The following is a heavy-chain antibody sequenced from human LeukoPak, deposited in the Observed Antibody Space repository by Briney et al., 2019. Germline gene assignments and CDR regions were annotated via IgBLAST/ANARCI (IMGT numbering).Heavy chain of an antibody. CDR3: ARVFNLVYSGYVYPDY. J-gene: IGHJ4*02. V-gene: IGHV3-21*01. CDR2: ISSSSSYI. Sequence: PGGSLRLSCAASGFTFSSYSMNWVRQAPGKGLEWVSSISSSSSYIYYADSVKGRFTISRDNAKNSLYLQMNSLRAEDTAVYYCARVFNLVYSGYVYPDYWGQGTLVTVSS. D-gene: IGHD5-12*01. CDR1: GFTFSSYS.